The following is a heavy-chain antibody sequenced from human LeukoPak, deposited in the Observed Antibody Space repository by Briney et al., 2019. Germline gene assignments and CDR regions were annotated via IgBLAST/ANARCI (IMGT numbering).Heavy chain of an antibody. CDR1: GGTFSSYA. CDR2: IIPILGIA. Sequence: SVKVSCKASGGTFSSYAISWVRQAPGQGLEWMGRIIPILGIANYAQKFQGRVTITADKSTSTAYMELSSLRSEDTAVYYCARAGLLTGYYYYGMDVWGQGTTVTVSS. D-gene: IGHD7-27*01. J-gene: IGHJ6*02. V-gene: IGHV1-69*04. CDR3: ARAGLLTGYYYYGMDV.